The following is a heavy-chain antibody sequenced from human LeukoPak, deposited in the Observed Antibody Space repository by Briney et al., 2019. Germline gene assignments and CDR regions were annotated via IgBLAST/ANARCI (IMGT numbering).Heavy chain of an antibody. Sequence: ASVKVSCKASGGTFSSYAISWVRQAPGQGLEWMGWISAYNGNTNYAQKLQGRVTMTTDTSTSTAYMELRSLRSDDTAVYYCARAPIWFGELVGVSFDPWGQGTLVTVSS. CDR3: ARAPIWFGELVGVSFDP. D-gene: IGHD3-10*01. J-gene: IGHJ5*02. CDR2: ISAYNGNT. CDR1: GGTFSSYA. V-gene: IGHV1-18*01.